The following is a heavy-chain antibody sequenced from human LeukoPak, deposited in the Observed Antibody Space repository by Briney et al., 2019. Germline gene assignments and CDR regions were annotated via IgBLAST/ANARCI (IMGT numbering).Heavy chain of an antibody. Sequence: GGSLRLSCGAWVFTFSSYAMNGVRQSPGKAGEGVSDISGSGGSTYYADAVKRRFTISRDNSKNTLYLQINSMSADATAVYYCTKAPEAGTYYFDYWGQGTLVTVSS. J-gene: IGHJ4*02. D-gene: IGHD6-19*01. CDR1: VFTFSSYA. CDR3: TKAPEAGTYYFDY. CDR2: ISGSGGST. V-gene: IGHV3-23*01.